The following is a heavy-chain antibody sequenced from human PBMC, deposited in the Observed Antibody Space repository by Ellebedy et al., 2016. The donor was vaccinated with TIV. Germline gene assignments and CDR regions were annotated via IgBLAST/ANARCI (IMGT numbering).Heavy chain of an antibody. V-gene: IGHV4-59*01. Sequence: MPSETLSLTCTVSGGSISSYYWSWIRQPPGKGLEWIGYIYYSGSTKYNPSLKRRVTMSVDMSNSQFSLELASVLAADTAVYFCARGGGGWYFDNWGQGTLVTVTS. CDR1: GGSISSYY. D-gene: IGHD6-19*01. J-gene: IGHJ4*02. CDR2: IYYSGST. CDR3: ARGGGGWYFDN.